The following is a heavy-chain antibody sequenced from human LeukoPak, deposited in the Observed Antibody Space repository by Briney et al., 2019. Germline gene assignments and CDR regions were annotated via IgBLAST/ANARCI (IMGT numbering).Heavy chain of an antibody. CDR1: GYTLTELS. J-gene: IGHJ6*02. D-gene: IGHD6-6*01. V-gene: IGHV1-24*01. CDR3: ARAVIAARLYYYYYGMDV. CDR2: FDPEDGET. Sequence: ASVKVSCKVSGYTLTELSMHWVRQAPGKGLEWMGGFDPEDGETIYAQKFQGRVTMTEDTSTDTAYMELSSLRSEDTAVYYCARAVIAARLYYYYYGMDVWGQGTTVTVSS.